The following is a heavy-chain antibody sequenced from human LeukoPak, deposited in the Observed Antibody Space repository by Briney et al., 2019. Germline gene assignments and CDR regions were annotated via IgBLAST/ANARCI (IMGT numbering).Heavy chain of an antibody. J-gene: IGHJ5*02. V-gene: IGHV1-69*04. CDR2: IIPILGIA. D-gene: IGHD2-2*01. CDR1: GGTFSSYA. CDR3: ARAGGCSSTSCYGLASNWFDP. Sequence: SVKVSCKASGGTFSSYAISWVRQAPGQGLEWTGRIIPILGIANYAQKFQGRVTITADKSTSTAYMELSSLRSEDTAVYYCARAGGCSSTSCYGLASNWFDPWGQGTLVTVSS.